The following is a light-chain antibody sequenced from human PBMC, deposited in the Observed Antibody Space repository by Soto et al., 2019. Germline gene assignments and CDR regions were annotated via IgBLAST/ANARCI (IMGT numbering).Light chain of an antibody. CDR2: GAS. CDR3: QQYGSSGT. CDR1: QSVSNNY. V-gene: IGKV3-20*01. Sequence: EILLTQSPGTLSLSPGERATLSCRASQSVSNNYLAWYQPKPGQAPRLLLYGASNRATGIPDRFSGSGSGTVFTLTISRLEPEDFAVYYCQQYGSSGTFGQGTKVDIK. J-gene: IGKJ1*01.